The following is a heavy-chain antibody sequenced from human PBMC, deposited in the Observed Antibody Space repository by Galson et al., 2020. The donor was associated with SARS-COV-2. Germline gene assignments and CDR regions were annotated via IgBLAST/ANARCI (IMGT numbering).Heavy chain of an antibody. CDR3: AREFYPGWLFDY. CDR2: IYYSGST. D-gene: IGHD3-22*01. V-gene: IGHV4-59*01. Sequence: SETLSLTCTVSGGSISSYYWSWIRQPPGKGLEWIGYIYYSGSTNYNPSLKSRVTISVDTSKNQFSLKLSSVTAADTAVYYCAREFYPGWLFDYWGQGTLVTVSS. CDR1: GGSISSYY. J-gene: IGHJ4*02.